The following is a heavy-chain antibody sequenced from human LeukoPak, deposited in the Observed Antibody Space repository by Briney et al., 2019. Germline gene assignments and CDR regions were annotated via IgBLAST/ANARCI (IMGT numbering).Heavy chain of an antibody. Sequence: RSLRLSCAASGFTFSSYGMHWVRQPPGKGLEWVAVISYDGSNKYYADSVKGRFTISRDNSKNPLYLQMNSLRAEDTAVYYCAKGSHRIQLWLRGENFDYWGQGTLVTVSS. CDR3: AKGSHRIQLWLRGENFDY. CDR1: GFTFSSYG. CDR2: ISYDGSNK. J-gene: IGHJ4*02. V-gene: IGHV3-30*18. D-gene: IGHD5-18*01.